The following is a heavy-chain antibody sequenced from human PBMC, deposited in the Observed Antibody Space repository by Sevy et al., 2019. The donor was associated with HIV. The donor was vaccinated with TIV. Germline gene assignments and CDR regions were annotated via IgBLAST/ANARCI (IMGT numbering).Heavy chain of an antibody. Sequence: GGSLRLSCGASGFTFNQAWMDWVRQAPGKGLEWVAYVRNDGSNKYYADSVRDRFTISRDSTKNTLYLQMNSLRDEDTAIYYCARGRKTTEEWLEELDYYYGLDVWGQGTTVTVS. CDR3: ARGRKTTEEWLEELDYYYGLDV. J-gene: IGHJ6*02. CDR2: VRNDGSNK. CDR1: GFTFNQAW. V-gene: IGHV3-30*02. D-gene: IGHD2-8*01.